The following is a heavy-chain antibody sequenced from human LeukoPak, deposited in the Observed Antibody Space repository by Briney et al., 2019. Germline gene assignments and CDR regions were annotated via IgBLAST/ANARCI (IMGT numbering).Heavy chain of an antibody. J-gene: IGHJ5*02. Sequence: PSETLSLTCTVSGGSISSYYWSWIRQPPGKGLEWIGYIYTSGSTNYNPSLKSRVTISVDTSKNQFSLKLSSVTAADTAVYYCARFGNTIFGVVTRYWFDPWGQGTLVTVSS. CDR2: IYTSGST. V-gene: IGHV4-4*09. CDR3: ARFGNTIFGVVTRYWFDP. D-gene: IGHD3-3*01. CDR1: GGSISSYY.